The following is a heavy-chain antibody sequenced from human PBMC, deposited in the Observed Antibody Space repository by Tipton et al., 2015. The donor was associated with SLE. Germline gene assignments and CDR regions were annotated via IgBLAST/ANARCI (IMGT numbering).Heavy chain of an antibody. V-gene: IGHV4-59*01. CDR2: IYYSGST. J-gene: IGHJ2*01. Sequence: LSLTCTVSGGSISSYYWSWIRQPPGKGLEWIGYIYYSGSTNYNPSLKSRVTISVDTSKNQFSLKLSSVTAADTAVYYCARGRRGPLRYFDLWGRGTLVTVSS. D-gene: IGHD3-10*01. CDR3: ARGRRGPLRYFDL. CDR1: GGSISSYY.